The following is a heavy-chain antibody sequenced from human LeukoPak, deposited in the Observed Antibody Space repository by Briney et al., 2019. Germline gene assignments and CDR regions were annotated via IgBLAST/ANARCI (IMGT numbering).Heavy chain of an antibody. CDR3: ARDYNSSSWYPSPFDI. Sequence: SETLSLTCTVSGGSISSGDYYWSWIRQPPGKGLEWIGYIYYSGSTYYNPSLKSRVTISVDTSKNQFSLKLSSVTAADTAVYYCARDYNSSSWYPSPFDIWGQGTMVTVSS. CDR1: GGSISSGDYY. CDR2: IYYSGST. J-gene: IGHJ3*02. D-gene: IGHD6-13*01. V-gene: IGHV4-30-4*01.